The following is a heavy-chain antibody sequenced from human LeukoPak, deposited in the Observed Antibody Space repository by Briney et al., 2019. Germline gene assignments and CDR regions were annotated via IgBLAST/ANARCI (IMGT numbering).Heavy chain of an antibody. CDR1: GGSISSGGYY. CDR3: ARHRERWQTFDY. V-gene: IGHV4-31*03. J-gene: IGHJ4*02. Sequence: SETLSLTCTVSGGSISSGGYYWSWIRQHPGKGLEWIGYIYYSGSTYYNPSLKSRVTISVDTSKNQFSLKLSSVTAADTAVYYCARHRERWQTFDYWGQGTLVTVSS. D-gene: IGHD5-24*01. CDR2: IYYSGST.